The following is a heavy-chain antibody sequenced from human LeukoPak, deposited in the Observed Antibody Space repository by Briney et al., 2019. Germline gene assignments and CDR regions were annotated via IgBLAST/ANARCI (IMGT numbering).Heavy chain of an antibody. D-gene: IGHD1-26*01. J-gene: IGHJ4*02. Sequence: GGPLRLSCTASGFTFSNYAMSWVRQAPGKGLEWASVISGSGVITYYADSVKGRFTISRDNSKNTLHLQLNSLRAEDTAVYYCAKEWWEPTRDDYFDYWGQGTLVTVSS. V-gene: IGHV3-23*01. CDR1: GFTFSNYA. CDR3: AKEWWEPTRDDYFDY. CDR2: ISGSGVIT.